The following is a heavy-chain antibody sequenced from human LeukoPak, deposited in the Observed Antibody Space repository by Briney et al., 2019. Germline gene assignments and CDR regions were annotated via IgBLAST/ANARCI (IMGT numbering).Heavy chain of an antibody. V-gene: IGHV1-2*02. CDR1: GYTFTGYY. CDR2: INPNSGGT. J-gene: IGHJ4*02. CDR3: AREWKYHYGSGSLPDY. Sequence: ASVKVSCKASGYTFTGYYMHWVRQAPGQGLKWMGWINPNSGGTNYAQKFQGRVTTTRDTSISTAYMELSRLRSDDTAVYYCAREWKYHYGSGSLPDYWGQGTLVTVSS. D-gene: IGHD3-10*01.